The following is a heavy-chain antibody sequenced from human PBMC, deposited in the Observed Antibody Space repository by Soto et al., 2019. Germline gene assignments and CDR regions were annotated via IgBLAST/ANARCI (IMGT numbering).Heavy chain of an antibody. CDR2: ISGRGDNT. D-gene: IGHD4-4*01. Sequence: GGSLRLSCAAPGFTFSSFAMTWVRQAPGKGPEWVSAISGRGDNTFYGDSVKGRFTISRDNSKNTLYLQMNSLRAEDTAVYYCARAHSNRLNDLSGQGTLVTVSS. J-gene: IGHJ5*02. CDR1: GFTFSSFA. CDR3: ARAHSNRLNDL. V-gene: IGHV3-23*01.